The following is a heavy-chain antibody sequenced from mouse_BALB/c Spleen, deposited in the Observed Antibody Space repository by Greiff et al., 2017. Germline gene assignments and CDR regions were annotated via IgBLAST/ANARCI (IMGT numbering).Heavy chain of an antibody. V-gene: IGHV3-8*02. CDR2: ISYSGST. Sequence: EVQRVESGPSLVKPSQTLSLTCSVTGDSITSGYWNWIRKFPGNKLEYMGYISYSGSTYYNPSLKSRISITRDTSKNQYYLQLNSVTTEDTATYYCARPYYYGSSYWYFDVWGAGTTVTVSS. CDR1: GDSITSGY. D-gene: IGHD1-1*01. J-gene: IGHJ1*01. CDR3: ARPYYYGSSYWYFDV.